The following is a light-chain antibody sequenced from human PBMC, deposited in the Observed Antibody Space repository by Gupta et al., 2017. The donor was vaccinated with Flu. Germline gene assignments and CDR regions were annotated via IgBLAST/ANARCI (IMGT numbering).Light chain of an antibody. CDR2: LGS. CDR3: MQSLETPLT. Sequence: VTAGEPASISCRSSQSPLHTNGYNYVDWYLQKAGQSPQLLIYLGSNRASGVPDRFSGSGSGTDFTLKISRVEAEDVGVYYCMQSLETPLTFGGGTKVEFK. CDR1: QSPLHTNGYNY. J-gene: IGKJ4*01. V-gene: IGKV2-28*01.